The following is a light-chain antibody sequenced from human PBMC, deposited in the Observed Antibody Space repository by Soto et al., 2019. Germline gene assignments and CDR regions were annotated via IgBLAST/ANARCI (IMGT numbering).Light chain of an antibody. J-gene: IGKJ5*01. CDR1: QTVSGD. CDR2: DAS. Sequence: EIVLTQSPATLSVSPGERVTLSCRASQTVSGDLAWYHHKPGQAPRLLIYDASARALDTPARFAGSGSGTEFNLTISSLQSEDFAVYYCQQYNNWPLTFGQGTRLEIK. V-gene: IGKV3-15*01. CDR3: QQYNNWPLT.